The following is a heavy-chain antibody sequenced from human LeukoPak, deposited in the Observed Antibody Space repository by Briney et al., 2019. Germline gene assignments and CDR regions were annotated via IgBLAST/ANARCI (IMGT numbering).Heavy chain of an antibody. D-gene: IGHD5-24*01. CDR3: ARGMTRWLQFRPLDY. CDR2: INQSGRT. CDR1: NGSFNDYY. J-gene: IGHJ4*02. V-gene: IGHV4-34*01. Sequence: SETLSLTCAVYNGSFNDYYWSWIRQPPGKGLEWIGEINQSGRTNYNPSLKSRVTISVDTSKNQFSLKLSSVTAAGTAVYYCARGMTRWLQFRPLDYWGQGTLVTVSS.